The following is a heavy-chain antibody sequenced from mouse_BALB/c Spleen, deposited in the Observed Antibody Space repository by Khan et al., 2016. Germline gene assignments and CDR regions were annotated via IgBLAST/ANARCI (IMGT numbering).Heavy chain of an antibody. D-gene: IGHD2-5*01. Sequence: QVQLQQSGAELMKPGASVKISCKATGYTFSSYWIEWVKQRPGHGLEWIGEILPGSGTTNYNEKFKGKATFTADTSSNTDYMQLSNLTSEDSAVYSCSRSYYINYDAMDYWGQGTSVTVSS. J-gene: IGHJ4*01. CDR1: GYTFSSYW. CDR3: SRSYYINYDAMDY. CDR2: ILPGSGTT. V-gene: IGHV1-9*01.